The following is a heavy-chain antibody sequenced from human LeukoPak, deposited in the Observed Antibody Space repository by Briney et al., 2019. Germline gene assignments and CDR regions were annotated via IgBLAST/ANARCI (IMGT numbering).Heavy chain of an antibody. CDR2: INHSGST. CDR3: ASGTRYNPFDY. Sequence: SETLSLTCAVFGGSFSGYYWSCIRQTPGKGLEWIGEINHSGSTHYNPSLESRVTISADTSKNQFSLKLTSVTAADAAVYYCASGTRYNPFDYWGQGTRVTVSS. V-gene: IGHV4-34*01. CDR1: GGSFSGYY. J-gene: IGHJ4*02. D-gene: IGHD3-16*02.